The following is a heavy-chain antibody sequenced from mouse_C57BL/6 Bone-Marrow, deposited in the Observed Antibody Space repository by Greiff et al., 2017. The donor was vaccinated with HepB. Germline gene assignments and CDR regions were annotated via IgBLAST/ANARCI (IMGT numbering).Heavy chain of an antibody. V-gene: IGHV1-72*01. CDR2: IDPNSGGT. Sequence: VKLQQPGAELVKPGASVKLSCKASGYTFTSYWMHWVKQRPGRGLEWIGRIDPNSGGTKYNEKFKSKATLTVDKPSSTAYMQLSSLTSEDSAVYYCARGWGYDYGRDYFDYWGQGTTLTVSS. D-gene: IGHD2-4*01. CDR3: ARGWGYDYGRDYFDY. CDR1: GYTFTSYW. J-gene: IGHJ2*01.